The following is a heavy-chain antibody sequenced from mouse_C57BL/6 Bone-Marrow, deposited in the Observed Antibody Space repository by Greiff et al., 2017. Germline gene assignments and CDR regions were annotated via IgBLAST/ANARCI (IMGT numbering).Heavy chain of an antibody. CDR3: ATTVVAFAY. D-gene: IGHD1-1*01. J-gene: IGHJ3*01. CDR2: IHPNSGST. Sequence: VQLQQPGAELVKPGASVKLSCKASGYTFTSYWMHWVKQRPGQGLEWIGMIHPNSGSTNYNEKFKSKATLTVDKSSSTDYMQLSSLTSEDSAAYKGATTVVAFAYWGQGTMVTVSA. V-gene: IGHV1-64*01. CDR1: GYTFTSYW.